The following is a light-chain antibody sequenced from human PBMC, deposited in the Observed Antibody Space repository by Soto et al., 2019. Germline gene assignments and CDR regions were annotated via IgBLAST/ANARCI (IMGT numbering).Light chain of an antibody. CDR1: HGISSY. V-gene: IGKV1-8*01. CDR2: AAS. CDR3: QQYYSYPRT. Sequence: AIRMTQSPSSLSASTGDRVTITCRASHGISSYLAWYQQKPGKAPKLLIYAASTLQSGVPSRFSGSGSGSDFTLTISCLQTEDFATDYGQQYYSYPRTFGQGTKVEIK. J-gene: IGKJ1*01.